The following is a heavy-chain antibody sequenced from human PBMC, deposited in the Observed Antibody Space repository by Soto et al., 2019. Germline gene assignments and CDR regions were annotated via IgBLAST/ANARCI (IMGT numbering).Heavy chain of an antibody. CDR1: GFSLSTSEVA. D-gene: IGHD1-26*01. J-gene: IGHJ5*02. V-gene: IGHV2-5*02. CDR2: IYWDNDK. CDR3: AHRFSTAVGRWFDP. Sequence: QITLKESGPTVVKPTQTLTLTCTFSGFSLSTSEVAVGWIRQPPGKALEWLALIYWDNDKRYSPSLKSRLTIXKXTXXNQVVLTMTNMDPVDTATYYCAHRFSTAVGRWFDPWGQGTLVTVSS.